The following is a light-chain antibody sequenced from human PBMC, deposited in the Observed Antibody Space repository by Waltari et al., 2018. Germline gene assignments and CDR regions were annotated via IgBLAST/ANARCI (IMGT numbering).Light chain of an antibody. J-gene: IGLJ2*01. CDR1: SPNIGAGYD. Sequence: QSVLTQPPSVSGAPGHRVTISCTGSSPNIGAGYDVHWYQQPPGTAPKLLMYGNSNRPSGVPDRFSGSKSGTSASLAITGLQAEDEADYYCQSYDSSLSGSRVFGGGTKLTVL. V-gene: IGLV1-40*01. CDR2: GNS. CDR3: QSYDSSLSGSRV.